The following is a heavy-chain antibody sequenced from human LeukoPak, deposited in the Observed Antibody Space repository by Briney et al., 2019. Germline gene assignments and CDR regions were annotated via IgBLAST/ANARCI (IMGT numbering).Heavy chain of an antibody. CDR2: IWYDGSNK. CDR1: GFTFSCYG. Sequence: GGSLRLSCAASGFTFSCYGMHWVRQAPGKGLEWVAVIWYDGSNKYYADSVKGRFTISRDNSKNTLYLQMNSLRAEDTAVYYCAREVEAEREFDYWGQGTLVTVS. J-gene: IGHJ4*02. CDR3: AREVEAEREFDY. V-gene: IGHV3-33*01.